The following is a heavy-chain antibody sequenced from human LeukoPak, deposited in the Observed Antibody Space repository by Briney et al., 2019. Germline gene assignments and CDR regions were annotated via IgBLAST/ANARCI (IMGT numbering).Heavy chain of an antibody. V-gene: IGHV3-33*01. D-gene: IGHD6-13*01. CDR3: ARDRVAAAGLDP. Sequence: PGGSLRLSCAASGFTFSIYGMHWVRQAPGKGLEWVAVIWYDGSNKYYADFVKGRFTISRDNSKNTLYLQMNSLRAEDTAVYYCARDRVAAAGLDPWGQGTLVTVSS. CDR2: IWYDGSNK. J-gene: IGHJ5*02. CDR1: GFTFSIYG.